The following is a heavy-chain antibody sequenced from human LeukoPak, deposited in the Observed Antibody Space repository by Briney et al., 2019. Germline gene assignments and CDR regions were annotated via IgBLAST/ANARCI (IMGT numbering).Heavy chain of an antibody. V-gene: IGHV1-69*02. D-gene: IGHD2-15*01. CDR2: IIPILGIA. Sequence: WASVKVSCKASGGTFSSYTISWVRQAPGQGLEWTGRIIPILGIANYAQKFQGRVTITADKSTSTAYMALSSLRSEDTAVYYCAVTLGYCSGGSCADAFDIWGQGTMVTVSS. J-gene: IGHJ3*02. CDR1: GGTFSSYT. CDR3: AVTLGYCSGGSCADAFDI.